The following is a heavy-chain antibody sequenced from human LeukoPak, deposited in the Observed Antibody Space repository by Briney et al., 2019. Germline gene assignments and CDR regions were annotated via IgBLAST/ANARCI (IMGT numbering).Heavy chain of an antibody. J-gene: IGHJ2*01. Sequence: SETLSLTCTVSGGSISSISYYWGWIRQPPGKGLEWIGSIYYSGTTYYNPSLKSRVTISVDTSKNQFSLKLSSVTAADTAVYYCAVTPPTVVTPRWYFDLWGRGTLVTVSS. D-gene: IGHD4-23*01. CDR1: GGSISSISYY. V-gene: IGHV4-39*01. CDR2: IYYSGTT. CDR3: AVTPPTVVTPRWYFDL.